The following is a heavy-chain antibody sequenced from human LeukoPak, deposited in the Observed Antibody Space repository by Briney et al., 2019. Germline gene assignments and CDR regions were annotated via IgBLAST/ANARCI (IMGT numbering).Heavy chain of an antibody. J-gene: IGHJ4*02. CDR2: IIPIFGTA. D-gene: IGHD3-16*01. CDR1: GGTFSSYA. Sequence: GASVKVSCKASGGTFSSYAISWVRQAPGQGLEWMGGIIPIFGTANYAQKFQGRVTITTDESTSTAYMELSSLRSEDTAVYYCARERSGAHYFDYWGQGTLVTVSS. V-gene: IGHV1-69*05. CDR3: ARERSGAHYFDY.